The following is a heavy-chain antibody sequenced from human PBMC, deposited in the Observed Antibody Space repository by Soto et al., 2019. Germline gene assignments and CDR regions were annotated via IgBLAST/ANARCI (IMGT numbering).Heavy chain of an antibody. CDR2: IYYSGST. D-gene: IGHD3-10*01. Sequence: SETLSLTCTVSGGSISSSSYYWGWIRQPPGKGLEWIGSIYYSGSTYYNPSLKSRVTISVDTSKNQFSLKLSSVTAAETAVYYCARRDSVWFGEIDYWGQGTLVTVSS. V-gene: IGHV4-39*01. CDR3: ARRDSVWFGEIDY. J-gene: IGHJ4*02. CDR1: GGSISSSSYY.